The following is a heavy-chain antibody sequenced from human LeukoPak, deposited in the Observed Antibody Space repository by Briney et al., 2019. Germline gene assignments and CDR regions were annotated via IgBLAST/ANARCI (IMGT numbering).Heavy chain of an antibody. J-gene: IGHJ4*02. D-gene: IGHD3-22*01. Sequence: ASVKVSCKASGYTFTVYTMHWLRQAPGQRLDWMGWINGGSGNTKYSPEFQGRVTITRDTSASTAYMELSSLRSEDTAVYYCANPRYDSSGYYYVDWGQGTLVTVSS. CDR2: INGGSGNT. V-gene: IGHV1-3*01. CDR3: ANPRYDSSGYYYVD. CDR1: GYTFTVYT.